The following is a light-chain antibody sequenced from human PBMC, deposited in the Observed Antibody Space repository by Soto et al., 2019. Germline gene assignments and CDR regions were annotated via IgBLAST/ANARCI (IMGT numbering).Light chain of an antibody. CDR3: QKYKSYKT. Sequence: DIPMTQSPSTLSASVGDRVTITCRASQTISSGLAWYQQKPGKAPKVLIYDASTLESGVPSRFSGSGSGTEFTLTISSPPPDDFATYYRQKYKSYKTFGQGTKVEIK. CDR1: QTISSG. CDR2: DAS. V-gene: IGKV1-5*01. J-gene: IGKJ1*01.